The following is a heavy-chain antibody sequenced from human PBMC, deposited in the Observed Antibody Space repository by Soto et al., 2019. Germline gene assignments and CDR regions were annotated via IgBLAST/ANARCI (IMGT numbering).Heavy chain of an antibody. Sequence: QVQLVESGGGVXQXGXSLRLSCAASGFTFGRHGMHWVRQAPGKGLEWVAVIGSDGRRASYADSVKGRFTISRDNGQNTLYLQMNSLRAEETAVYYCARDDDYGDNGLDYWGQGTLVTVSS. V-gene: IGHV3-33*01. CDR3: ARDDDYGDNGLDY. CDR1: GFTFGRHG. J-gene: IGHJ4*02. D-gene: IGHD4-17*01. CDR2: IGSDGRRA.